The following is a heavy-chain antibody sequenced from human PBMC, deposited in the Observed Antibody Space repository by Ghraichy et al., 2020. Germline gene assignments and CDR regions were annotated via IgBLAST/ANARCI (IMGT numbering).Heavy chain of an antibody. CDR1: GGSISSYY. CDR3: ARDHVVQQQQQLVGRGYYYGLDV. J-gene: IGHJ6*02. D-gene: IGHD6-13*01. V-gene: IGHV4-4*07. Sequence: SETLSLTCTVSGGSISSYYWSWIRQPAGKGLEWIGRIYTSGSTNYNPSLKSRVTMSVDTSKNHFSLKLSSVTAADTAVYYCARDHVVQQQQQLVGRGYYYGLDVWGQGTTVTVSS. CDR2: IYTSGST.